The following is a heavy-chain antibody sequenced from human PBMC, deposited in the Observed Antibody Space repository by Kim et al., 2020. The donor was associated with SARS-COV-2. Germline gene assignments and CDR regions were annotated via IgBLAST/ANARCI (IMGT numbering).Heavy chain of an antibody. V-gene: IGHV4-61*01. CDR3: ARDYGPYHDYYDSSGPGWFDP. D-gene: IGHD3-22*01. Sequence: SETLSLTCTVSGGSVSSGSYYWSWIRQPPGKGLEWIGYIYYSGSTNYNPSLKSRVTISVDTSKNQFSLKLSSVTAADTAVYYCARDYGPYHDYYDSSGPGWFDPWGQGSLVTVSS. J-gene: IGHJ5*02. CDR1: GGSVSSGSYY. CDR2: IYYSGST.